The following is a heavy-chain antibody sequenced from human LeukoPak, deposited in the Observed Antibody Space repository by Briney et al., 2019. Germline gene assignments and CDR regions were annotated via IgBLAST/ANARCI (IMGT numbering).Heavy chain of an antibody. CDR3: ARDIASTRMDV. CDR1: GFTFRSHG. V-gene: IGHV3-33*01. CDR2: IWYDGSNE. J-gene: IGHJ6*02. D-gene: IGHD2-15*01. Sequence: GGSLRLSCVASGFTFRSHGMHWVRQAPGKGLEWVAVIWYDGSNEYFADSVKGRFTISRDNSKNILYLQMNSLRAEDTAVYYCARDIASTRMDVWGQGTTVSVSS.